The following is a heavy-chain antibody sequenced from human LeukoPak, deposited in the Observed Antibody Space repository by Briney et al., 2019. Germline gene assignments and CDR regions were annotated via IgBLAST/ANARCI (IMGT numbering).Heavy chain of an antibody. CDR1: GYTFTSYY. Sequence: GASVKVSCKASGYTFTSYYMHWVRQAPGQGLEWMGIINPSGGTTSYAQKFQGRVTLTRDTSTSTVYMELSSLRSEDTAVYYCARFPYSGYERHGMDVWGQGTTVTVSS. D-gene: IGHD5-12*01. CDR2: INPSGGTT. J-gene: IGHJ6*02. V-gene: IGHV1-46*01. CDR3: ARFPYSGYERHGMDV.